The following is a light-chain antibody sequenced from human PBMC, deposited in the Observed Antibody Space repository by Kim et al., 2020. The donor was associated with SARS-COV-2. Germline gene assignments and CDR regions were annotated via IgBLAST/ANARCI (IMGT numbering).Light chain of an antibody. CDR1: QSVSSS. Sequence: EIVMTQSPATLSVSPGERATLSCRASQSVSSSLAWYQQKPGQAPRLLVYGASTRATGVPARFSGSESGTEFTLTISSLQSEDFAVYYCQQYNDWPPLTFGGGTKVDIK. CDR3: QQYNDWPPLT. J-gene: IGKJ4*01. CDR2: GAS. V-gene: IGKV3-15*01.